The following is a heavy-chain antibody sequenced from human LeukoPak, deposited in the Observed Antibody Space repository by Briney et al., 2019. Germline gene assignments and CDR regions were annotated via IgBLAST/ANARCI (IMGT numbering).Heavy chain of an antibody. CDR2: TQYRYEWSF. D-gene: IGHD5-24*01. Sequence: SQTLSLTCAISGDSVSTNNAAWNGIRQSPSRGLEWLGRTQYRYEWSFDYALSMKGRITVNPDTSKNQFSLQLSSVTPEDTAVYYCARESVERRFDYWGQGILVTVSS. CDR3: ARESVERRFDY. V-gene: IGHV6-1*01. J-gene: IGHJ4*02. CDR1: GDSVSTNNAA.